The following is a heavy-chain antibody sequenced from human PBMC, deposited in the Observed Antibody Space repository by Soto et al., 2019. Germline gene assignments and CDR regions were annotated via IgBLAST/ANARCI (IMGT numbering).Heavy chain of an antibody. V-gene: IGHV5-10-1*01. CDR1: GYSFTSYW. Sequence: GESLKISCKGSGYSFTSYWISWVRQMPGKGLEWMGRIDPSDSYTNYSPSFQGHVTISADKSISTAYLQWGSLKASDTAMYYCAKSYDLYYGMDVWGQGTTVTVSS. CDR2: IDPSDSYT. D-gene: IGHD3-22*01. CDR3: AKSYDLYYGMDV. J-gene: IGHJ6*02.